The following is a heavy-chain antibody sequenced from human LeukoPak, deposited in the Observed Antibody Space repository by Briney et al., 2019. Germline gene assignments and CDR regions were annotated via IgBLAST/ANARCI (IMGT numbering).Heavy chain of an antibody. Sequence: GGSLRLSCAASGFTFSSYEMNWVRQAPGKGLEWVSYISSSGTTIYYADSVKGRFTISRDNAKNSLYLQMNSLRAEDTAVYYCARDRESWYSLSRTFDIWGQGTMVTVSS. D-gene: IGHD6-13*01. V-gene: IGHV3-48*03. J-gene: IGHJ3*02. CDR1: GFTFSSYE. CDR2: ISSSGTTI. CDR3: ARDRESWYSLSRTFDI.